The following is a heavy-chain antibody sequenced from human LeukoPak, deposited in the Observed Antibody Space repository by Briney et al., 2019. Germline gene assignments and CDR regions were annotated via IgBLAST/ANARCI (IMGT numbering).Heavy chain of an antibody. V-gene: IGHV3-23*01. CDR3: AKNVRYTPVDY. J-gene: IGHJ4*02. CDR2: ISGSGGST. Sequence: GGSLRLSCAASGFTFSSYAMSWVRQALGKWLEWVSAISGSGGSTYYADSVKGRFTISRDNSKNTLYLQMNSLRAEDTAVYYCAKNVRYTPVDYWGQGTLVTVSS. CDR1: GFTFSSYA. D-gene: IGHD3-16*02.